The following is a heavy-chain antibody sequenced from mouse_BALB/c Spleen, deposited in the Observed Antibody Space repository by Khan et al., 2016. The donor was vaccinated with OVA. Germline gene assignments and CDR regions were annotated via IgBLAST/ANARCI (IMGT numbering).Heavy chain of an antibody. CDR3: ARTARIKY. Sequence: VQLKESGPGLVKPSQSLSLTCTVTGYSITSGYGWNWIRQFPGNKLEWMGYISYSGSPNYNPSLKRRISITRDTSKNQFFLQLNSVTTEDTATYYCARTARIKYWGQGTTLTVSS. J-gene: IGHJ2*01. CDR2: ISYSGSP. D-gene: IGHD1-2*01. CDR1: GYSITSGYG. V-gene: IGHV3-2*02.